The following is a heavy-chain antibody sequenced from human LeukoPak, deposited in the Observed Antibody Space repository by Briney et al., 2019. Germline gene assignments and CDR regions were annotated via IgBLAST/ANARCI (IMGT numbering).Heavy chain of an antibody. V-gene: IGHV4-39*07. J-gene: IGHJ6*03. CDR3: ARGNVLLWFGDPGYYYYMDV. D-gene: IGHD3-10*01. CDR1: GASISGSGYY. CDR2: IYYTGST. Sequence: PSETLPLTCAVSGASISGSGYYLGWIRQPPGKGLEWIGNIYYTGSTNYNPSLKSRVTISVDTSKNQFSLKLSSVTAADTAVYYCARGNVLLWFGDPGYYYYMDVWGKGTTVTISS.